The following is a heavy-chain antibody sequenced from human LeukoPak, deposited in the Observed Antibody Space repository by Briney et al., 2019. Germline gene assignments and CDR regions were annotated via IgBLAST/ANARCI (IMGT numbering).Heavy chain of an antibody. Sequence: QPGGSLRLSCAASGFTFSSYAMHWVRQAPGKGLEWVAVISYDGSNKYYADSVKGRFTISRDNSKNTLYLQMNSLRAEDTAVYYCARVSSFEGTDAFDIWGQGTMVTVSS. CDR1: GFTFSSYA. V-gene: IGHV3-30*04. CDR2: ISYDGSNK. D-gene: IGHD3-9*01. CDR3: ARVSSFEGTDAFDI. J-gene: IGHJ3*02.